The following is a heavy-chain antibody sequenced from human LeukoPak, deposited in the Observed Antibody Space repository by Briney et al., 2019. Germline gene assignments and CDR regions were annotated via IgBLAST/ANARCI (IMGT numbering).Heavy chain of an antibody. CDR1: GGSISSGGYY. CDR2: IYYSGST. CDR3: ARDHLLYADYYYGMDV. Sequence: SETLSLTCTVSGGSISSGGYYWSWIRQHPGRGLEWIGYIYYSGSTYYNPSLKSRVTISVDTSKNQFSLKLSSVTAADTAVYYCARDHLLYADYYYGMDVWGKGTTVTVSS. D-gene: IGHD2-8*01. J-gene: IGHJ6*04. V-gene: IGHV4-31*03.